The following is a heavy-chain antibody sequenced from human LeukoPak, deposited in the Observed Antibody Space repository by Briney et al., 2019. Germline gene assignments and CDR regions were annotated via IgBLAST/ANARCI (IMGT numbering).Heavy chain of an antibody. J-gene: IGHJ4*02. CDR2: IYPGDSDT. CDR3: ARLGGSGSYYKIDYFDY. Sequence: GESLKISCKGSGYSFTSYWIGWVRQMPGKGLEWMGIIYPGDSDTRYSPSFQGQVTNSADKSISTAYLQWSSLKASDTAMYYCARLGGSGSYYKIDYFDYWGQGTLVTVSS. D-gene: IGHD3-10*01. V-gene: IGHV5-51*01. CDR1: GYSFTSYW.